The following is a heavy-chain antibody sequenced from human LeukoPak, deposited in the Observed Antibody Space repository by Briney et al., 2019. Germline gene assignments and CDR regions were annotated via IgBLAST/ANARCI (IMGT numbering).Heavy chain of an antibody. CDR3: ARAGNRFWSGYYTGIWFDP. CDR1: GYTFTSYG. D-gene: IGHD3-3*01. J-gene: IGHJ5*02. Sequence: GASVKVSCKASGYTFTSYGISWVRQAPGQGLEWMGWISAYNGNTNYAQKLQGRVTMTTDTSTSTAYMELRSLRSDDTAVYYCARAGNRFWSGYYTGIWFDPWGQGTLVTVSS. CDR2: ISAYNGNT. V-gene: IGHV1-18*01.